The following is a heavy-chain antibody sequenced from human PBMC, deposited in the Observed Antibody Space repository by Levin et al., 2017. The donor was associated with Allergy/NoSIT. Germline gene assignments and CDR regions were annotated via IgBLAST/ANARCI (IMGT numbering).Heavy chain of an antibody. Sequence: PGGSLRLSCAASGFTLSSYAMHWVRQAPGKGLEWVALISYDGSNKFYADSVKGRFTISRDNSKNTLYVQMNSLRAEDTAVYYCARVKQYEGHFDYWGQGTLVTVSS. J-gene: IGHJ4*02. CDR2: ISYDGSNK. CDR1: GFTLSSYA. D-gene: IGHD6-19*01. V-gene: IGHV3-30-3*01. CDR3: ARVKQYEGHFDY.